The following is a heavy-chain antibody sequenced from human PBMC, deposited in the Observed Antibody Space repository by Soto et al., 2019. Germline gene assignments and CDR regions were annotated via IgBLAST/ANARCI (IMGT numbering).Heavy chain of an antibody. CDR1: ADTFNSYS. CDR2: ITPVFGTA. Sequence: QVQLVQSGAEVKKPGSSVKVSCKASADTFNSYSLSWLRQAPGQRLEWMGGITPVFGTADYAQSFEDRLTITADDSTSTVYMELSSLRSDDTAVHYCARSLEGTTVTNWFDPWGQGALVTVSP. J-gene: IGHJ5*02. CDR3: ARSLEGTTVTNWFDP. V-gene: IGHV1-69*01. D-gene: IGHD4-17*01.